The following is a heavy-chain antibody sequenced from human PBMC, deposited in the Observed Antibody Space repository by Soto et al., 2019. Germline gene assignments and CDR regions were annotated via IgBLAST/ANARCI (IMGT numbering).Heavy chain of an antibody. D-gene: IGHD6-13*01. CDR1: GFTFSGFD. Sequence: AWGSLRLSCEASGFTFSGFDMHWVRQPTGKGLEWVSSIGTAGDTYYAVSVKGRFTISRDNAKNSLSLQMNSLRAGDMAVYFCAKSQEIGTHFFDSWGQGTQVTRSS. CDR2: IGTAGDT. CDR3: AKSQEIGTHFFDS. J-gene: IGHJ4*02. V-gene: IGHV3-13*01.